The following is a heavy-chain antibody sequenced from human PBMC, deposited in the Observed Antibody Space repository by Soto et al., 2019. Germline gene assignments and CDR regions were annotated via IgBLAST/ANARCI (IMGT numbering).Heavy chain of an antibody. CDR3: ARGYGIEDAWFDP. J-gene: IGHJ5*02. D-gene: IGHD2-15*01. Sequence: GASVKVSCKASGGTFSSYAISWLRQAPGQGLEWMGGIIPIFGTAHYAQTFQGRVTITADESTSTAYMELSSLRSEDTAVYYCARGYGIEDAWFDPWGQGTLVTVSS. CDR2: IIPIFGTA. V-gene: IGHV1-69*13. CDR1: GGTFSSYA.